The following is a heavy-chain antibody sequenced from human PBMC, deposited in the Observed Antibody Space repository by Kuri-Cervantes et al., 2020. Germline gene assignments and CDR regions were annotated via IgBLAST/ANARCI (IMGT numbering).Heavy chain of an antibody. V-gene: IGHV3-15*01. D-gene: IGHD4-11*01. CDR3: TTDPDYRVNYYYYYGMDV. J-gene: IGHJ6*02. CDR2: IKSKTDGGTT. Sequence: GGSLRLSCAASGFTFSSYGMHWVRQAPGKGLEWVGRIKSKTDGGTTDYAAPVKGRFTISRDDSKNTLYLQMNSLKIEDTAVYYCTTDPDYRVNYYYYYGMDVWGQGTTVTVSS. CDR1: GFTFSSYG.